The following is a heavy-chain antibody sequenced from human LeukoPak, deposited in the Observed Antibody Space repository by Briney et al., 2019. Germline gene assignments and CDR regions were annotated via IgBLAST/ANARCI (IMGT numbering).Heavy chain of an antibody. Sequence: KPSETLSLTCTVSGGSISSGGYYWSWIRQHPGKGLEWIGYVYYSGSTYYNPSLKSRVTISVDTSKNQFSLKLSSVTAADTAVYYCAREPGELGYCSSTSCYLDNNWFDPWGQGTLVTVSP. J-gene: IGHJ5*02. CDR3: AREPGELGYCSSTSCYLDNNWFDP. CDR1: GGSISSGGYY. V-gene: IGHV4-31*03. CDR2: VYYSGST. D-gene: IGHD2-2*01.